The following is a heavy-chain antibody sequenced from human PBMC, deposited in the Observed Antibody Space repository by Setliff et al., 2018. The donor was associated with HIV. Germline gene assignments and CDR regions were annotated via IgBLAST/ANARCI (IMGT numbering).Heavy chain of an antibody. CDR2: IYYSGST. D-gene: IGHD3-3*01. V-gene: IGHV4-39*01. CDR3: ARLEYYYYMDV. CDR1: GGSISSSRYY. Sequence: SLTCTVSGGSISSSRYYWGWIRQPPGKGLDWIGYIYYSGSTYYNPSLKSRVTISLDTTTNQFALKLSSVTAADTAVYYCARLEYYYYMDVWGKGTTVTVS. J-gene: IGHJ6*03.